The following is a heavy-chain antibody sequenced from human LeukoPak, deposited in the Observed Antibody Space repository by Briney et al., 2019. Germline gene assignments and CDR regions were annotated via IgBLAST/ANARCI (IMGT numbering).Heavy chain of an antibody. J-gene: IGHJ5*02. D-gene: IGHD6-13*01. V-gene: IGHV4-59*01. CDR2: IYYSGST. Sequence: PSETLSLTCTVSGGSISSYYWSWIRQPPGKGLEWIGYIYYSGSTNYNPSLKSRVTISVDTSKNQFSLKLSSVTAADTAVYYCAREGIAAAFDPWGQGTLVTVSS. CDR1: GGSISSYY. CDR3: AREGIAAAFDP.